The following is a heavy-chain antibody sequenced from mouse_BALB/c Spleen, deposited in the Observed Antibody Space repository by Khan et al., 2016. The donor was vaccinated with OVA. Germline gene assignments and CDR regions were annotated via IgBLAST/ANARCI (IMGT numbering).Heavy chain of an antibody. J-gene: IGHJ2*01. CDR3: ARNKYLTRY. CDR2: IWAGGST. V-gene: IGHV2-9*02. Sequence: QVQLKQSGPGLVAPSQSLSITCTVYGYSLTRYGVHWVRQPPGKGLEWLGLIWAGGSTNYNWALMSRLSISIDNSKSLVFIIMNSLQTDNTTLYNCARNKYLTRYWRQGTMLTGSS. D-gene: IGHD3-3*01. CDR1: GYSLTRYG.